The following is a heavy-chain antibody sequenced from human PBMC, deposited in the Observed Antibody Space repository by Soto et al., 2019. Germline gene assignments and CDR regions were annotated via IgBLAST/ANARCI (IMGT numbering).Heavy chain of an antibody. CDR1: GGSISNYF. CDR3: ARGGQDFWSGPFDY. V-gene: IGHV4-4*07. J-gene: IGHJ4*02. D-gene: IGHD3-3*01. CDR2: IDSSGST. Sequence: PSETLSLTCTVSGGSISNYFCNWIRQPAGKGLEWIGRIDSSGSTNCNPSLKSRITMSADTSRNQFSLKLNSVTAADTAVYYCARGGQDFWSGPFDYWGQGALVTVSS.